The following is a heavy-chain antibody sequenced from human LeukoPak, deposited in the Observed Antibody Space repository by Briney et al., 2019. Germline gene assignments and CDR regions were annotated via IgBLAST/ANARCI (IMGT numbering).Heavy chain of an antibody. CDR3: ARDGYQLLYRRAFDI. Sequence: SETLSLTCTVSGGSISSYYWSWIRQPPGKGLEWIGYIYYSGSTNYNPSLKSRVTISVDTSKNQFSLKLSSVTAADTAVYYCARDGYQLLYRRAFDIWGQGTMVTVSS. D-gene: IGHD2-2*02. CDR1: GGSISSYY. J-gene: IGHJ3*02. V-gene: IGHV4-59*01. CDR2: IYYSGST.